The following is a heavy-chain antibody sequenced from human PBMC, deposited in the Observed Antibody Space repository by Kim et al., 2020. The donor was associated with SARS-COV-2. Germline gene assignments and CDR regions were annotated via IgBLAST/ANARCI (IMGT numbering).Heavy chain of an antibody. Sequence: SETLSLTCTVSGGSISSSSYYWCWIRQPPGKVLEWIGSIYYSRSTYYNPSLNSRVTISVDTTKNQFSLQLSSMTAAATAFYYCSNVLVGATIRAEDYWG. D-gene: IGHD1-26*01. CDR1: GGSISSSSYY. J-gene: IGHJ4*01. CDR2: IYYSRST. CDR3: SNVLVGATIRAEDY. V-gene: IGHV4-39*01.